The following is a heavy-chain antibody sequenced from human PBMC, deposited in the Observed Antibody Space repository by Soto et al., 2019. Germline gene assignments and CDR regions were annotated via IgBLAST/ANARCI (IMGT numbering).Heavy chain of an antibody. J-gene: IGHJ2*01. CDR3: ARGYCSGGSCFHSWYFDL. V-gene: IGHV3-11*04. CDR2: ISSSGSTI. CDR1: GFTFSDYY. D-gene: IGHD2-15*01. Sequence: GSLRLSCAASGFTFSDYYMSWIRQAPGKGLEWVSYISSSGSTIYYADSVKGRFTISRDNAKNTLYLQMNSLRAEDTAVYYCARGYCSGGSCFHSWYFDLWGRGTLVTVSS.